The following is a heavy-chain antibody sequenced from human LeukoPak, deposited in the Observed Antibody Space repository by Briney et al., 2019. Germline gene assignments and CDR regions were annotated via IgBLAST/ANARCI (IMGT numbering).Heavy chain of an antibody. CDR2: TYYRSKWYN. Sequence: SQTLSLTCAISGDSVSSISAAWNWIRQSPSRGLEWLGRTYYRSKWYNDYAVSMKSRITINPDTSKDQFSLQLNSVTPEDTAVYYCARDAGSGWSSFDYWGQGTLVTVSS. CDR1: GDSVSSISAA. D-gene: IGHD6-19*01. CDR3: ARDAGSGWSSFDY. J-gene: IGHJ4*02. V-gene: IGHV6-1*01.